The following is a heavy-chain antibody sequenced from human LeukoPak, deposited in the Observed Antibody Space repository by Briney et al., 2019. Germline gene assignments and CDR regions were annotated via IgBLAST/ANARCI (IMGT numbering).Heavy chain of an antibody. D-gene: IGHD6-13*01. CDR1: GFTFSTYG. V-gene: IGHV3-30*02. CDR2: IRYDGTSK. J-gene: IGHJ4*02. Sequence: GGSLRLSCAASGFTFSTYGMHWVRQAPGKGLEWVAFIRYDGTSKYYADSVKARFTISRDNSKNTLYLQINSLRTEDTAMYYCAKDRGTVAAAGTVFDYWGQGTLVTVSS. CDR3: AKDRGTVAAAGTVFDY.